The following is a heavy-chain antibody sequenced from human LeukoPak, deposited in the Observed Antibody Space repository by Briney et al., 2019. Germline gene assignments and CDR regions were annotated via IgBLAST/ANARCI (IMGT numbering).Heavy chain of an antibody. Sequence: PSETLSLTCTVPGGPISSYYWSWIRQPPGKGLEWVGYIYYSRSTTYNPSLQSRVTISVDTSKNQFSLKLSSVTAADTAVYYCARGNTYYYDSSGYPLRQPGGTFDYWGQGTLVTVSS. CDR1: GGPISSYY. V-gene: IGHV4-59*01. CDR2: IYYSRST. J-gene: IGHJ4*02. CDR3: ARGNTYYYDSSGYPLRQPGGTFDY. D-gene: IGHD3-22*01.